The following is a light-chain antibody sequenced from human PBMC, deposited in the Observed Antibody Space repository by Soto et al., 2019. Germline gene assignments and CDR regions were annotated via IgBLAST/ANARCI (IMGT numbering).Light chain of an antibody. CDR3: QLYGSSPLT. CDR1: QSVSSSY. J-gene: IGKJ2*01. Sequence: EIVLTQSPGTLSLSPGERATLSCRASQSVSSSYLAWYQHKPGQAPRLLIYGASSRATGIPDRFSGSGSRTDFTLTISRLEPEDFAVYYCQLYGSSPLTFGQGTKLEIK. CDR2: GAS. V-gene: IGKV3-20*01.